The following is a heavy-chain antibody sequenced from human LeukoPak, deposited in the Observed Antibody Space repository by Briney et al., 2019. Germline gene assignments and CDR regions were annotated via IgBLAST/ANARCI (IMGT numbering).Heavy chain of an antibody. Sequence: GGSLRLSCAASGVTFSSYWMSWVRQAPGKGLEWVSSITSSNSYIHYADSVKGRFTISRDNAKNSLYLQMHSLRAEDTAVYYCVRDNPKCCGVVPANIDDFWGQGTLVTVSS. CDR1: GVTFSSYW. J-gene: IGHJ4*02. D-gene: IGHD2-15*01. V-gene: IGHV3-21*01. CDR2: ITSSNSYI. CDR3: VRDNPKCCGVVPANIDDF.